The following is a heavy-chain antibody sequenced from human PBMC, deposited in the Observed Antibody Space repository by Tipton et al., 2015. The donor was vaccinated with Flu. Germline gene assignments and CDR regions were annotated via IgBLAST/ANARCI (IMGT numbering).Heavy chain of an antibody. CDR1: GGSITSSSYY. CDR3: AKVSSSSSSYYFDY. D-gene: IGHD6-6*01. V-gene: IGHV4-39*07. CDR2: IFYSGST. Sequence: PGLVKPSETLSLTCTVSGGSITSSSYYWGWIRQPPGKGLEWIGNIFYSGSTFYNPSLKSRVTISVDTSKNQFSLKLSSVTAADTAVYYCAKVSSSSSSYYFDYWGQGTLVTVSS. J-gene: IGHJ4*02.